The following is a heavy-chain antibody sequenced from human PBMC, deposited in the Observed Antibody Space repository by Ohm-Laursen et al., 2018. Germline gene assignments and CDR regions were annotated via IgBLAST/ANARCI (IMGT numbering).Heavy chain of an antibody. CDR3: ARGFSGWWGRIDY. CDR2: INHSRST. V-gene: IGHV4-34*01. J-gene: IGHJ4*02. CDR1: GGSFSGYY. D-gene: IGHD6-19*01. Sequence: TLSLTCAVYGGSFSGYYWNWIRQPPGKGLEWIGEINHSRSTKYNSSFKSRVTISVDTSKNRFSLKLSSVTAADTAVYYCARGFSGWWGRIDYWGQGILVTVSS.